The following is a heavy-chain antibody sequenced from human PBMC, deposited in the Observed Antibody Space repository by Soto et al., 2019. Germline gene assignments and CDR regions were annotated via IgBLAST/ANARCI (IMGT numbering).Heavy chain of an antibody. CDR3: ARESEAIAAAGNRVLDY. J-gene: IGHJ4*02. D-gene: IGHD6-13*01. CDR2: IWYDGSNK. V-gene: IGHV3-33*01. CDR1: GFTFSSYG. Sequence: QVQLVESGGGVVQPGRSLRLSCAASGFTFSSYGMHWVRQAPGKGLEWVAVIWYDGSNKYYADSVKGRFTISRDNSKNTLYLQMNSLRAEDTAVYYCARESEAIAAAGNRVLDYWGQGTLVTVSS.